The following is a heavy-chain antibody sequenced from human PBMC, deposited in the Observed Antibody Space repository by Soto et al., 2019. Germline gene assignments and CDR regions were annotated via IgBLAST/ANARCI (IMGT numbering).Heavy chain of an antibody. Sequence: GGSLRLSCAASGFTFSTYGMHWVRQAPGKGLEWVAVIWFDGFNKFYGDSIQGRFTISRDNSKNTLYLQMDSLTAEDTAVYYCARSCTGGSCSVAQHYALDVWGQGTTVTVSS. CDR2: IWFDGFNK. V-gene: IGHV3-33*01. CDR1: GFTFSTYG. D-gene: IGHD2-15*01. CDR3: ARSCTGGSCSVAQHYALDV. J-gene: IGHJ6*02.